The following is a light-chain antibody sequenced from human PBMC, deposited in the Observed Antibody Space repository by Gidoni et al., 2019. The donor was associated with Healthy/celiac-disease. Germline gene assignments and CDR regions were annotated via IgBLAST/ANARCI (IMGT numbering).Light chain of an antibody. CDR1: SSNIGSNT. J-gene: IGLJ2*01. CDR3: AAWDDSLNGLVV. Sequence: QSVLTQPPSESGPPGQRVTSYCSGSSSNIGSNTVNWYQQLPGTAPKLLIYSNHQRPSGVPDRFSGSKSGTSASLAISGLQSEDEADYYCAAWDDSLNGLVVFGGGTKLTVL. CDR2: SNH. V-gene: IGLV1-44*01.